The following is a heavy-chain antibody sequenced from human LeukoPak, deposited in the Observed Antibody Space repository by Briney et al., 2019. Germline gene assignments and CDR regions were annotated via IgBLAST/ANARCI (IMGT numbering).Heavy chain of an antibody. V-gene: IGHV4-39*01. CDR1: GGSISSSSYY. D-gene: IGHD3-10*01. CDR2: IYYSGST. J-gene: IGHJ4*02. CDR3: ARRRGAWPFDY. Sequence: PSETLSLTCTVSGGSISSSSYYWGWIRQPPGRGLEWIGSIYYSGSTYYNPSLKSRVTISVDTSKNQFSLKLSSVTAAGTAVYYCARRRGAWPFDYWGQGTLVTVSS.